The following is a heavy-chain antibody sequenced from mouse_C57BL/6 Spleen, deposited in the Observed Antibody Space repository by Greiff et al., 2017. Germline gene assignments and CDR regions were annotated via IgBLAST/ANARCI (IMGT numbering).Heavy chain of an antibody. CDR2: INPSNGGT. CDR1: GYTFTSYW. Sequence: VQLQQPGTELVKPGASVKLSCKASGYTFTSYWMHWVKQRPGQGLEWIGNINPSNGGTNYNEKFKSKATLTVDKSSSTAYMQLSSLTSEDSAVYYCARWGRDDYDEGGYAMDYWGQGTSVTVSS. CDR3: ARWGRDDYDEGGYAMDY. J-gene: IGHJ4*01. V-gene: IGHV1-53*01. D-gene: IGHD2-4*01.